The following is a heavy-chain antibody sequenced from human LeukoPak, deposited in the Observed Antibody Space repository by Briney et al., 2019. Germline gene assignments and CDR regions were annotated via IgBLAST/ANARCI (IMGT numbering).Heavy chain of an antibody. Sequence: GRSLRLSCAASGFTFSSYSMNWVRQAPGKGLEWVSAISGSGGSTYYADSVKGRFTISRDNSKNTLYLQMNSLRAEDTAVYYCAIESSSGYGTFDYWGQGTLVTVSS. D-gene: IGHD6-13*01. CDR2: ISGSGGST. J-gene: IGHJ4*02. CDR3: AIESSSGYGTFDY. CDR1: GFTFSSYS. V-gene: IGHV3-23*01.